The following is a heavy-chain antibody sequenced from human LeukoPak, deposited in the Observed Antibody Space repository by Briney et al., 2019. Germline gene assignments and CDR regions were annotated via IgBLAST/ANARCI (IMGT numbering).Heavy chain of an antibody. J-gene: IGHJ5*02. CDR2: ISYDGSNK. D-gene: IGHD6-19*01. V-gene: IGHV3-30*04. CDR3: ATKQWLVRGWFDP. CDR1: GFTFSSYA. Sequence: GGSLRLSCAASGFTFSSYAMHWDRQAPGKGLEWVAVISYDGSNKYYADSVKGRFTISRDNSKNTLYLQMNSLTAEDTAVYYCATKQWLVRGWFDPWGQGTLVTVSS.